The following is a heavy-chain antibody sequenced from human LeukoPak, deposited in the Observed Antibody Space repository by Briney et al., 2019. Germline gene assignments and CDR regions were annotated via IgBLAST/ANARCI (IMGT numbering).Heavy chain of an antibody. V-gene: IGHV3-30-3*01. Sequence: GGSLRLSCAASGFMFSSHEMNWVRQAPGKGLEWAALISNDDGAKHYANSVKGRFTVSRDNSKSTLYLEMNSLRAEDTAVYFCARGNGPGSFLIDYLGQGALVTVSS. CDR1: GFMFSSHE. J-gene: IGHJ4*02. CDR3: ARGNGPGSFLIDY. CDR2: ISNDDGAK. D-gene: IGHD3-10*01.